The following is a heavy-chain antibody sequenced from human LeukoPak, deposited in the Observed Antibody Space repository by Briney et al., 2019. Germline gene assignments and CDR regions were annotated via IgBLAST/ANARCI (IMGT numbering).Heavy chain of an antibody. D-gene: IGHD6-25*01. CDR3: TRGGGFRFDY. CDR1: GFTFSVYW. Sequence: GGSLRLSCAASGFTFSVYWMHWVRQAPGKGLVWVSNINSDGSTTNYADSVKGRFTVSRDNAKNTLYLQMNSLRAEDTAVYYCTRGGGFRFDYWGQGTLVTVPS. V-gene: IGHV3-74*01. J-gene: IGHJ4*02. CDR2: INSDGSTT.